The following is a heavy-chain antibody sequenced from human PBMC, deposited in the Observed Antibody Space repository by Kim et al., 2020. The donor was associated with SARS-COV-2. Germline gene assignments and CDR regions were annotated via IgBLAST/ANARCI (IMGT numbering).Heavy chain of an antibody. V-gene: IGHV3-74*01. D-gene: IGHD6-19*01. Sequence: GGSLRLSCAASGFTLSSYWMHWVRQAPGKGLVWVSRMSGDGSSTSYADSVKGRFTITRDNAKNGLYLQMNSLRVEDTAVYYCARRAYSSGWWYFDFWGQGTLVTVSS. CDR3: ARRAYSSGWWYFDF. CDR1: GFTLSSYW. J-gene: IGHJ4*02. CDR2: MSGDGSST.